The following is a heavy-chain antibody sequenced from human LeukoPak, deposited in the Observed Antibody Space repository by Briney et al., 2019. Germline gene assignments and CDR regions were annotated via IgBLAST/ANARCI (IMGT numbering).Heavy chain of an antibody. D-gene: IGHD1-26*01. CDR3: ATQWGVRVGAPYDYYYMDV. Sequence: SVKVSCKASGGTFSSYVISWVRQAPGQGLEWMGRIIPILGIANYAQKFQGRVTITADKSTSTAYMELSSLRSEDTAVYYCATQWGVRVGAPYDYYYMDVWGKGTTVTVSS. CDR2: IIPILGIA. J-gene: IGHJ6*03. V-gene: IGHV1-69*04. CDR1: GGTFSSYV.